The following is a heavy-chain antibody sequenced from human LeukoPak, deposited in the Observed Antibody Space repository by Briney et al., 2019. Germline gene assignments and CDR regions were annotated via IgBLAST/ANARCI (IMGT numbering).Heavy chain of an antibody. J-gene: IGHJ4*02. CDR1: GNYW. V-gene: IGHV3-74*01. CDR2: INSDGSWT. D-gene: IGHD2/OR15-2a*01. Sequence: GGSLRLSCAASGNYWMHWVRQVPGKGLVWVSHINSDGSWTSYADSVKGRFTISKDNAKSTMYLQMNSLRAEDTAVYYCVSFYETYWGRGTLVTVSS. CDR3: VSFYETY.